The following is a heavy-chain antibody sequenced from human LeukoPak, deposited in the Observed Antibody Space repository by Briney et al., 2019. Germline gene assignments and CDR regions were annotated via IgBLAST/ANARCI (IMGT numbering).Heavy chain of an antibody. D-gene: IGHD1-1*01. CDR2: IYYSGST. V-gene: IGHV4-31*03. CDR1: GGSISSGGYY. Sequence: SQTLSLTCTASGGSISSGGYYWSWIRQHPGKGLEWIGYIYYSGSTYYNPSLKSRVTISVDTSKNQFSLKLSSVTAADTAVYYCARDRYGNYYFDYWGQGTLVTVSS. J-gene: IGHJ4*02. CDR3: ARDRYGNYYFDY.